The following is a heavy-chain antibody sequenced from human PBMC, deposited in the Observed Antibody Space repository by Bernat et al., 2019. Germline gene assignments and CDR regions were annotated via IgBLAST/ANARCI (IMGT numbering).Heavy chain of an antibody. D-gene: IGHD4-17*01. Sequence: QVQLVESGGGVVQPGRSLRLSCTASGFTFSNYGLHWVRQAPGKGLEWVAIISYDGSYTYYADSVKGRFAISRDNSNDRLYLQMNSLRTEDTATYYCAKDPGDHEPPIIASDFWGQGTLVTVSS. J-gene: IGHJ4*02. CDR1: GFTFSNYG. V-gene: IGHV3-30*13. CDR3: AKDPGDHEPPIIASDF. CDR2: ISYDGSYT.